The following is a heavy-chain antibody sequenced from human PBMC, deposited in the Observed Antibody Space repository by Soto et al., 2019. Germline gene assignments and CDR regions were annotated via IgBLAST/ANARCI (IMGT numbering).Heavy chain of an antibody. CDR3: ARVRSRSAVADPFDY. J-gene: IGHJ4*02. CDR1: VYSFTSYA. D-gene: IGHD6-19*01. V-gene: IGHV1-3*01. Sequence: ASVKVSCKASVYSFTSYAMHWVRQAPGQRLEWMGWINAGNGNTKYSQKFQGRVTITRDTSASTAYMELSSLRSEDTAVYYCARVRSRSAVADPFDYWGQGTLVTVSS. CDR2: INAGNGNT.